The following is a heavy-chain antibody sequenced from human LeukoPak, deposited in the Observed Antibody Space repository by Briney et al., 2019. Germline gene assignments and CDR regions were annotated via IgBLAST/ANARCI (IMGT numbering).Heavy chain of an antibody. CDR3: ARVQAIAAAGHGPHYYYYGMDV. CDR2: IYSGGST. J-gene: IGHJ6*02. CDR1: GFTVSSNY. D-gene: IGHD6-13*01. V-gene: IGHV3-53*01. Sequence: PGGSLRLSCAASGFTVSSNYMSWVRQAPGKGLEWVSVIYSGGSTYYADSVKGRFTISRDNSKNTLYLQMNSLRAEDTAVYYCARVQAIAAAGHGPHYYYYGMDVWGQGTTVTVSS.